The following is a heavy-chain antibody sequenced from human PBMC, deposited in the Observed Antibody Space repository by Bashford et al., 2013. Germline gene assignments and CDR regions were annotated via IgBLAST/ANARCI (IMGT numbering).Heavy chain of an antibody. CDR2: INHSGIT. CDR3: ARSRFDILTGFYRNFYWFDP. J-gene: IGHJ5*02. Sequence: SETLSLTCSVYGGSLRDYYWSWVRQPPGKGLEWIGEINHSGITNYNPSLKSRVTISVDTSKDQFSLKLRSVTAADTAVYYCARSRFDILTGFYRNFYWFDPWGQGTLVTVSS. V-gene: IGHV4-34*01. CDR1: GGSLRDYY. D-gene: IGHD3-9*01.